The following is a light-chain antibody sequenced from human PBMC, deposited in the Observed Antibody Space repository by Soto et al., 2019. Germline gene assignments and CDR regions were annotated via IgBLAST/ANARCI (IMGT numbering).Light chain of an antibody. J-gene: IGKJ3*01. V-gene: IGKV3-15*01. CDR2: GAS. Sequence: EIVMTQSPATLSVSPGDRATLSCRASQNINSYLAWYQQKPGQAPRLLIYGASTRATGIPARFSGSGSGTEFTLTISGLQSEDFAVYYCQQCNDWPLTTFGPGTKVDLK. CDR1: QNINSY. CDR3: QQCNDWPLTT.